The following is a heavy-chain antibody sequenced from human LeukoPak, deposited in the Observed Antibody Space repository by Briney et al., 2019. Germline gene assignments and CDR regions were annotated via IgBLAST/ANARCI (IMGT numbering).Heavy chain of an antibody. CDR1: GFTFSSDW. V-gene: IGHV3-7*01. CDR2: IKKDASDK. CDR3: ARDREFWSGSADDSY. D-gene: IGHD3-3*01. Sequence: GRSLRLSCAASGFTFSSDWTSWVRQAPGKGLEWVANIKKDASDKYYVDSVKGRFTISRDNAKNSLFLQMNSLRAEDTAVYYCARDREFWSGSADDSYWGQGTLVTVSS. J-gene: IGHJ4*02.